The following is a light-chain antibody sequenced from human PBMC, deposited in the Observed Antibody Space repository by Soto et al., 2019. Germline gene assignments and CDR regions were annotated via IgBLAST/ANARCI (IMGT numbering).Light chain of an antibody. V-gene: IGKV1-5*01. CDR1: QSIGSS. Sequence: DIQMTQSPSTLSASVGDRVTITCRASQSIGSSLAWYQQKPGKAPNLLISDASSLERGVPSRFSGSGSGTEFTLTIRSLQPDDFATYYCQQYNGYSRTFGQGPKVEIK. J-gene: IGKJ1*01. CDR3: QQYNGYSRT. CDR2: DAS.